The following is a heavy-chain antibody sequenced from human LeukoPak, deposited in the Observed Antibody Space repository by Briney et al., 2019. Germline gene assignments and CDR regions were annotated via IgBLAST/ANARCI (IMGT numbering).Heavy chain of an antibody. CDR1: GGSISSGGYS. CDR2: INHSGST. CDR3: ASYYYDSSGYYYPNN. Sequence: SETLSLTCTDSGGSISSGGYSWSWIRQPPGKGLEWIGEINHSGSTNYNPSLKSRVTISVDTSKNQFSLKLSSVTAADTAVYYCASYYYDSSGYYYPNNWGQGTLVTVSS. D-gene: IGHD3-22*01. J-gene: IGHJ4*02. V-gene: IGHV4-39*07.